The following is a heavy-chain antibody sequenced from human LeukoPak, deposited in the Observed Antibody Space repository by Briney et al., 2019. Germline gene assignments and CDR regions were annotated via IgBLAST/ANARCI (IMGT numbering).Heavy chain of an antibody. Sequence: ASVKVSCKASGYTFTGYYMHWVRQAPGQGLEWMGWINPNSGGTNYAQKFQGRVTMTRDTSINTAYMELIKLTSDDTAVYFCVRENWFIANWGQGTQVTVSS. CDR3: VRENWFIAN. CDR1: GYTFTGYY. D-gene: IGHD3-10*01. CDR2: INPNSGGT. J-gene: IGHJ4*02. V-gene: IGHV1-2*02.